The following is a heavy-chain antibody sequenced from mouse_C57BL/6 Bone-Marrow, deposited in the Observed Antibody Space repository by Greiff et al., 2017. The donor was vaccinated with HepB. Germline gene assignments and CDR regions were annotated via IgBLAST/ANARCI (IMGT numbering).Heavy chain of an antibody. CDR2: IYPGDGDT. Sequence: QVQLKESGPELVKPGASVKISCKASGYAFSSSWMNWVKQRPGKGLEWIGRIYPGDGDTNYNGKFKGKATLTADKSSSTAYMQLSSLTSEDSAVYFCASPYPYAMDYWGQGTSVTVSS. CDR3: ASPYPYAMDY. V-gene: IGHV1-82*01. J-gene: IGHJ4*01. D-gene: IGHD2-10*01. CDR1: GYAFSSSW.